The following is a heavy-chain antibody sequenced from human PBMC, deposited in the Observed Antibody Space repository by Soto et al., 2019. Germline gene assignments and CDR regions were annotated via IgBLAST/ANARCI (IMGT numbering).Heavy chain of an antibody. CDR1: GFTFSSYS. CDR3: ARDNTAMALHFDY. D-gene: IGHD5-18*01. CDR2: ISSSSSYI. Sequence: PGGSLRLSCAASGFTFSSYSMNWVRQAPGKGLEWVSSISSSSSYIYYADSVKGRFTISRDNAKNSLYLQMNSLRAEDTAVYYCARDNTAMALHFDYWGQGTLVTVYS. J-gene: IGHJ4*02. V-gene: IGHV3-21*01.